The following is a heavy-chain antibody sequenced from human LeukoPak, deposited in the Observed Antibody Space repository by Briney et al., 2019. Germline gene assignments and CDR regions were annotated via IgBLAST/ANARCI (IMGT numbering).Heavy chain of an antibody. V-gene: IGHV3-53*01. Sequence: GGSLRLSCAASGFTFSSNYMSWVRQAPGRGLEWASVIYSGGSTYYADSVKGRFTISRDNSKNTLYLQMNSLRAEDTAVYYCARDPGSTSPFYYYYYGMDVWGQGTTVTVSS. CDR2: IYSGGST. CDR3: ARDPGSTSPFYYYYYGMDV. D-gene: IGHD2-2*01. CDR1: GFTFSSNY. J-gene: IGHJ6*02.